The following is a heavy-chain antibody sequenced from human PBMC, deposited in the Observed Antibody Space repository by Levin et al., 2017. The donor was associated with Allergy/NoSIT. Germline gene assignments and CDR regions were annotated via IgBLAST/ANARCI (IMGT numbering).Heavy chain of an antibody. V-gene: IGHV3-11*03. J-gene: IGHJ6*02. CDR2: ISTSSSHT. Sequence: GGSLRLSCAASGFTFSDYYMTWIRQAPGKGLEWVSYISTSSSHTNYADSVKGRFTISRDNTKKSLYLQMNSLRAEDTAIYYCARNLGFDLYGSGNPYNLYYYYGLDVWGQGTTVTVSS. CDR3: ARNLGFDLYGSGNPYNLYYYYGLDV. D-gene: IGHD3-10*01. CDR1: GFTFSDYY.